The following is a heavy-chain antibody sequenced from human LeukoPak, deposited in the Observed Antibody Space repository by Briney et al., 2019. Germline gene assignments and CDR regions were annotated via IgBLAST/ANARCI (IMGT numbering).Heavy chain of an antibody. CDR3: ARDLAWGAFDY. J-gene: IGHJ4*02. D-gene: IGHD7-27*01. CDR1: GFTFSSYW. Sequence: GGSLRLSCAASGFTFSSYWMHWVRQAPGKGLVWVSRINSDGSSTSYADSVKGRFTISRDDSKRTLSLQMNSLRVEDTAVYYCARDLAWGAFDYWGQGTLVSVSS. V-gene: IGHV3-74*01. CDR2: INSDGSST.